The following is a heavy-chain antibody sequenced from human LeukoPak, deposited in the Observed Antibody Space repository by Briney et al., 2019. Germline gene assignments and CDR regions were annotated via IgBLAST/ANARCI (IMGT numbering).Heavy chain of an antibody. CDR3: ARTTSTYCSGGSCYSWLRGAFDI. CDR2: ITSSGKYM. V-gene: IGHV3-21*01. CDR1: GFTFSSYS. Sequence: KPGGSLRLSCAASGFTFSSYSMNWVRQAPGKGLEWVSSITSSGKYMFYADSLKGRFTISRDNAKNSLYLQMNSLRAEDTAVYYCARTTSTYCSGGSCYSWLRGAFDIWGQGTMVTVSS. D-gene: IGHD2-15*01. J-gene: IGHJ3*02.